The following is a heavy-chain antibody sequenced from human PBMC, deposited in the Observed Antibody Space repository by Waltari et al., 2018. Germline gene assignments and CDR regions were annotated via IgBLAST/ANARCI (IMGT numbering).Heavy chain of an antibody. Sequence: QVQLVQSGAEVKKPGSSVKVSCKASGGTFSSYAISWVRQAPGQGLGWMGWIIPSCGTANYVKKFQGRGTITAEESTSTAYMEVSRLRSEDTAVYYCARSGGSGSSYDYWGQGTLVTVSS. V-gene: IGHV1-69*12. J-gene: IGHJ4*02. CDR3: ARSGGSGSSYDY. CDR1: GGTFSSYA. CDR2: IIPSCGTA. D-gene: IGHD3-10*01.